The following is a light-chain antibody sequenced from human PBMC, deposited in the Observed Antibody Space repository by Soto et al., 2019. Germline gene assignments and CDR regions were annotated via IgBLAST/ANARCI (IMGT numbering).Light chain of an antibody. V-gene: IGLV2-14*01. CDR1: SSDVGTYNY. CDR2: EVS. CDR3: TSYTRDTALV. Sequence: LTHPASVSGSPGQSITISCTGTSSDVGTYNYVSWYQHHPGKAPKLIIYEVSNRPSGVSNRFSGSKSGSTASLTISGLQAEDEAAYHCTSYTRDTALVFGTGTKVTVL. J-gene: IGLJ1*01.